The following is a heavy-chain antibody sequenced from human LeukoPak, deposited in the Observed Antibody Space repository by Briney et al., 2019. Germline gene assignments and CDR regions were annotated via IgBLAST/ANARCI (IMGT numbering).Heavy chain of an antibody. CDR1: TFTFSSYS. CDR2: ISGGSSKI. V-gene: IGHV3-48*04. CDR3: ARLRRTSDSSGYYYYYDY. J-gene: IGHJ4*02. D-gene: IGHD3-22*01. Sequence: QSGGSLRLSCTASTFTFSSYSMNWVRQAPGKGLEWVSHISGGSSKIYYADSVKGRFTISRDNAKNSLYLQMNSLRAEDTAVYYCARLRRTSDSSGYYYYYDYWGQGTLVTVSS.